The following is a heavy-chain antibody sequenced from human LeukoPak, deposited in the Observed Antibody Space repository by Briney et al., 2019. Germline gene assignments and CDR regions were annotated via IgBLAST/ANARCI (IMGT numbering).Heavy chain of an antibody. Sequence: PGGSLRLSCAASGFTFSSYAMSWVRQAPGKGLEWVSAISGSGGSTYYADSVKGRFTISRDNSKNTLYLQMNSLRAEDTAVYYCARSSIAYYYMDVWGKGTTVTIPS. J-gene: IGHJ6*03. CDR2: ISGSGGST. V-gene: IGHV3-23*01. CDR3: ARSSIAYYYMDV. D-gene: IGHD3-16*02. CDR1: GFTFSSYA.